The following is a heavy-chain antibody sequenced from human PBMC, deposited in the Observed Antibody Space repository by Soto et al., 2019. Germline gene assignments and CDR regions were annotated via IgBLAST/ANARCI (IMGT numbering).Heavy chain of an antibody. D-gene: IGHD4-17*01. CDR2: ISGSGGTT. J-gene: IGHJ4*01. CDR3: AKGGTTVVTDFDY. V-gene: IGHV3-23*01. CDR1: GFTFSTYA. Sequence: PGGSLRLSCAASGFTFSTYAMSWVRQAQGKGLEWVSSISGSGGTTYYADSVKGRFTISRDKSKNTLFLQMNSLRVEDTALYYCAKGGTTVVTDFDYWGHGALVTV.